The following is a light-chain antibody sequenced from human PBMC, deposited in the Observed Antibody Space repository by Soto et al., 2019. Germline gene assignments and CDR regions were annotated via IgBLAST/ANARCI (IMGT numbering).Light chain of an antibody. Sequence: EIVLTQSPGTLSLSPGEGATLSCRASQSIGGNFLAWYQQRRGQAPRLLIHGASNRATGIPDRFSGSGSGTDFTLTITRLEPEDFAVYYCQQYGSSRITFGQGTRLEIK. V-gene: IGKV3-20*01. CDR3: QQYGSSRIT. J-gene: IGKJ5*01. CDR1: QSIGGNF. CDR2: GAS.